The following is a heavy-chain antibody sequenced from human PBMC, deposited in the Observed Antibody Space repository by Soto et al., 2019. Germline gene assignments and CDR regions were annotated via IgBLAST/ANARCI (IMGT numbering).Heavy chain of an antibody. CDR3: ARGRGITAAGTYYHGMDV. D-gene: IGHD6-13*01. CDR2: TSFDGSNE. Sequence: QVQLVESGGGVVQPGRPLRLSCAASGFTFSNYVMHWVRQAPGKGLEWVAVTSFDGSNEYYADSVRGRFTISRDNSKNTLNLQMNSLRAEDTAVYYCARGRGITAAGTYYHGMDVWGQGATVTVSS. V-gene: IGHV3-30-3*01. J-gene: IGHJ6*02. CDR1: GFTFSNYV.